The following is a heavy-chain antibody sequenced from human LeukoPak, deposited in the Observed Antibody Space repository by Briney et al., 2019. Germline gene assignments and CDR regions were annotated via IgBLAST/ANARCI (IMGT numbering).Heavy chain of an antibody. D-gene: IGHD3-10*01. V-gene: IGHV4-30-4*01. Sequence: PSQTLSLTRTVSGGSISSGDYYWSWIRQPPGKGLEWIGYIYYSGSTYYNPSLKSRVTISVDTSKNQFSLKLSSVTAADTAVYYCASLIMVRGVIIRNWYFDLWGRGTLVTVSS. CDR1: GGSISSGDYY. CDR3: ASLIMVRGVIIRNWYFDL. CDR2: IYYSGST. J-gene: IGHJ2*01.